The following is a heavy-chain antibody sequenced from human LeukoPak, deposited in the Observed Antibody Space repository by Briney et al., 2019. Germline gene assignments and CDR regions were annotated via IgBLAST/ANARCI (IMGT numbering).Heavy chain of an antibody. CDR2: INPNSGGT. CDR3: ARSPYYYDSSGYYY. Sequence: ASVKVSCKASGYTFTGYYMHWVRQAPGQGLEWMGRINPNSGGTNYAQKFQGRVTMTRDTSISTAYMELSRLRSDDTAVYYCARSPYYYDSSGYYYWGQGTLVTVSS. V-gene: IGHV1-2*06. D-gene: IGHD3-22*01. CDR1: GYTFTGYY. J-gene: IGHJ4*02.